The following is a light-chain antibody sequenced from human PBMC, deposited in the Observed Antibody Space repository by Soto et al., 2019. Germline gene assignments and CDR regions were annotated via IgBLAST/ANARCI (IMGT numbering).Light chain of an antibody. V-gene: IGLV2-14*01. Sequence: QSALTKPASVSGSPGQSITISCTGTSSDVGGYNFVSWYQQHPGKAPKLMIYDVTNRPSGVSNRFSGSKSGNTASLTISGLQAEDEADYYCSSCTSSSTLVFGGGTKLTVL. J-gene: IGLJ2*01. CDR2: DVT. CDR3: SSCTSSSTLV. CDR1: SSDVGGYNF.